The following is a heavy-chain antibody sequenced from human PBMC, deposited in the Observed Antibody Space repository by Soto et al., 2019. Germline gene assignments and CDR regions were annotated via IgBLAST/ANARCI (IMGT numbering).Heavy chain of an antibody. Sequence: SVKVSCKASGGTFSSYAISWVRQAPGQGLEWMGGIIPIFGTANYAQKFQGRVTITADESTSTAYMELSSLRSEDTAVYYCASFTKRGAPYYYYYYGMDVWGQGTTVTVSS. D-gene: IGHD3-10*01. CDR3: ASFTKRGAPYYYYYYGMDV. J-gene: IGHJ6*02. CDR1: GGTFSSYA. CDR2: IIPIFGTA. V-gene: IGHV1-69*13.